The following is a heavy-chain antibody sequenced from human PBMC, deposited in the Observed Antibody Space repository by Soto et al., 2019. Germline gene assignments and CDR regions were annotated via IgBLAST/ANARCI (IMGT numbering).Heavy chain of an antibody. V-gene: IGHV1-2*02. D-gene: IGHD1-26*01. J-gene: IGHJ6*02. CDR2: INPNSGDT. CDR3: AKGGAIVAAGTRVYLYNAMDV. Sequence: ASVKVSCKASGYTFTGYYVHWVRQAPGQGLELMGWINPNSGDTYLAQRFQGRVTMNRDTSIGTAYMELRGLTSDDTAEYYCAKGGAIVAAGTRVYLYNAMDVWGQGTTVTVYS. CDR1: GYTFTGYY.